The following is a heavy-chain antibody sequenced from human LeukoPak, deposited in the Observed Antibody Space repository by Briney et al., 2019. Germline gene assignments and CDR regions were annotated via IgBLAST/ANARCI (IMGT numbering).Heavy chain of an antibody. V-gene: IGHV3-33*06. CDR3: AKSNTESQTTVGN. CDR2: VWSDGSNR. J-gene: IGHJ4*02. Sequence: GGSLRLSCAASGFTFNTYGMHWVRQAPGKGLEWIAVVWSDGSNRFYADSVEGRFTISRDNSKNPLYLQMNSLRAEDTAVYYCAKSNTESQTTVGNWGQGTLVSVSS. D-gene: IGHD1-14*01. CDR1: GFTFNTYG.